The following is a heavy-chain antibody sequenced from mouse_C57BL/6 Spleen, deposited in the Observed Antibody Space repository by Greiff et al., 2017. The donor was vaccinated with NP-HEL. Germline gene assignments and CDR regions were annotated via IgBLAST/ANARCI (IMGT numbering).Heavy chain of an antibody. Sequence: VQLQQPGAELVKPGASVKMSCKASGYTFTSYWITWVKQRPGQGLEWIGDIYPGSGSTNYNEKFKSKATLTVDTSSSTAYMQLSSLTSEDSAVYYCARPTMVTTHWYFEVWGTGTTGTVSS. CDR1: GYTFTSYW. CDR3: ARPTMVTTHWYFEV. J-gene: IGHJ1*03. D-gene: IGHD2-10*01. CDR2: IYPGSGST. V-gene: IGHV1-55*01.